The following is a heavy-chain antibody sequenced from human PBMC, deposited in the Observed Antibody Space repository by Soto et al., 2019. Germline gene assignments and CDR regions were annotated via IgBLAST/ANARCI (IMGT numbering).Heavy chain of an antibody. CDR2: IGTAGDT. CDR1: GFTVGNYD. V-gene: IGHV3-13*04. J-gene: IGHJ6*02. Sequence: VGPLRLSCAASGFTVGNYDMHGDGQDTRKGLEWVSAIGTAGDTYYPGSVKGRFTLSRENAQNSLYLQMNSLRAEDTALYYCAKGRSYYYYYGVDVWGQGTTVTVSS. CDR3: AKGRSYYYYYGVDV.